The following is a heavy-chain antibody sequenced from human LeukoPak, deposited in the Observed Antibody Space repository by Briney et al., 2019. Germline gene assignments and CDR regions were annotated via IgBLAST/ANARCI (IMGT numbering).Heavy chain of an antibody. D-gene: IGHD3-10*01. J-gene: IGHJ6*03. CDR2: ISSSSSTI. CDR1: GFSFSDYE. Sequence: PGGSLRLSCAVSGFSFSDYEMNWVRQAPGKGLEWVSYISSSSSTIYYADSVKGRFTISRDNAKNSLYLQMNSLRAEDTAVYYCAREEARGIYYYYYMDVWGKGTTVTVSS. V-gene: IGHV3-48*01. CDR3: AREEARGIYYYYYMDV.